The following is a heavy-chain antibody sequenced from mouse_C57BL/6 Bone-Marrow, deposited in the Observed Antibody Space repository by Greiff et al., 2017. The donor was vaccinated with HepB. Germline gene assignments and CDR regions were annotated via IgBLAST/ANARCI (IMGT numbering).Heavy chain of an antibody. CDR3: TSFTTVVDY. J-gene: IGHJ2*01. CDR1: GYTFTDYE. D-gene: IGHD1-1*01. V-gene: IGHV1-15*01. Sequence: QVQLQQSGAELVRPGASVTLSCKASGYTFTDYEMHWVKQTPVHGLEWIGAIDPETGGTAYNQKFKGKAILTADKSSSTAYMELRSLTSEDSAVYYCTSFTTVVDYWGQGTTLTVSS. CDR2: IDPETGGT.